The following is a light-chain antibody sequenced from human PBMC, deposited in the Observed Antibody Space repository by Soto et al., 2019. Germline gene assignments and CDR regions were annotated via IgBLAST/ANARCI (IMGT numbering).Light chain of an antibody. CDR3: QQYYSLPLA. J-gene: IGKJ1*01. Sequence: DIVMTQSPDSLAVSLGERATINCKSSQSVLFSPTNKNYFAWYQQKPGQPPKLLFSWASTRESGVPDRFSGSGSGTDFTLTISSLQAEDVAVYYCQQYYSLPLAFGQGTRVEIK. CDR1: QSVLFSPTNKNY. V-gene: IGKV4-1*01. CDR2: WAS.